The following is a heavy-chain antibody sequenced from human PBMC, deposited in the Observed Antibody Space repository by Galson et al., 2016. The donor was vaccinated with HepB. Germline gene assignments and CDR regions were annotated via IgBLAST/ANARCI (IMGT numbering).Heavy chain of an antibody. CDR2: IYPGDSDT. Sequence: QSGAEVKKSGESLQISCKGFGYSFTNYWIGWVRQMPGKGLEWMGIIYPGDSDTKYSPSFQGQVTISADTSFSSAAAYMQWGSLKASDTAMYYCARLSLSCSSTTCYSHFDYWGQGTLVTVSS. D-gene: IGHD2-2*02. CDR1: GYSFTNYW. V-gene: IGHV5-51*01. CDR3: ARLSLSCSSTTCYSHFDY. J-gene: IGHJ4*02.